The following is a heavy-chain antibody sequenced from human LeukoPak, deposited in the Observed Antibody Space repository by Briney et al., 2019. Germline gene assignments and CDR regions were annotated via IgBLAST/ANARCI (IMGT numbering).Heavy chain of an antibody. CDR2: ISGSGGST. V-gene: IGHV3-23*01. Sequence: GGSLRLSCAASEFTFSSYAMSWVRQAPGKGLEWVSAISGSGGSTYYADSVKGRFTISRDNSKNTLYLQMNSLRAEDTAVYYCAKWLYYDSSGYYSTGHFDYWGQGTLVTVSS. J-gene: IGHJ4*02. D-gene: IGHD3-22*01. CDR1: EFTFSSYA. CDR3: AKWLYYDSSGYYSTGHFDY.